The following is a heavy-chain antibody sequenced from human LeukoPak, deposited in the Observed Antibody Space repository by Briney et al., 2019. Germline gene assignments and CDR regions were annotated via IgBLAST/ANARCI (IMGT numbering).Heavy chain of an antibody. J-gene: IGHJ5*02. CDR3: ARVEALAGVNWFDP. CDR2: ISCSSSYT. V-gene: IGHV3-11*06. CDR1: GFTFSDYY. Sequence: PGGSLRLSCAASGFTFSDYYMSWIRQAPGKGLEWVSYISCSSSYTNYADSVKGRFTISRDNAKNSLYLQMNSLRAEDTAVYYCARVEALAGVNWFDPWGQGTLVTVSS. D-gene: IGHD3-10*01.